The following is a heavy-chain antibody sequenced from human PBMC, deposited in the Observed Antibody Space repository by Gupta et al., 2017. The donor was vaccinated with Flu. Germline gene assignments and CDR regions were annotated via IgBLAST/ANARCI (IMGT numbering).Heavy chain of an antibody. CDR2: ISYDGSYT. D-gene: IGHD3-16*01. Sequence: QAPGKGLEWVGVISYDGSYTFYTESVKGRFTVSRDNPKNTLFLQMNNLRTEDTGINYCAKSVAVASYYYYMDVWGNGTTVTVSS. J-gene: IGHJ6*03. V-gene: IGHV3-30*18. CDR3: AKSVAVASYYYYMDV.